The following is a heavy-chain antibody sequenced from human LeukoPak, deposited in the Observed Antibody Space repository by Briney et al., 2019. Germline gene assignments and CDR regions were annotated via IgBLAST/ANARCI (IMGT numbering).Heavy chain of an antibody. Sequence: GGSLGLSFSASGFTLSDYWISCHRQTPEKGLEWVANIKQDGSEIHYVDFVQGRFTISRDNAKNSMDLQMNSLGVEDTAVFSCVRGFGHFDLCGHGTLVTVSS. CDR1: GFTLSDYW. J-gene: IGHJ4*01. D-gene: IGHD3-16*01. CDR2: IKQDGSEI. V-gene: IGHV3-7*01. CDR3: VRGFGHFDL.